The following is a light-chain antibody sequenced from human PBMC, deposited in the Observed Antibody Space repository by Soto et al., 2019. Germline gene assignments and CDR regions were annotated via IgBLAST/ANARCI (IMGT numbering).Light chain of an antibody. CDR3: QRSSGTPT. CDR1: QSVLYSSNNNNY. V-gene: IGKV4-1*01. CDR2: WAY. Sequence: DIVMTQSPASLAVSLGERATINCKSSQSVLYSSNNNNYLAWYQQKPGQPPKLLLYWAYTRESGVPDRFISNGFGTDFALTLSSPPADDVSINYRQRSSGTPTFGQGTKVEIK. J-gene: IGKJ1*01.